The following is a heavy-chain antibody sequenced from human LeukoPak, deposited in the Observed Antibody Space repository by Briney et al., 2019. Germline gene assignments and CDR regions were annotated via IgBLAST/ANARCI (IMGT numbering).Heavy chain of an antibody. V-gene: IGHV4-61*02. J-gene: IGHJ4*02. D-gene: IGHD3-22*01. CDR2: IYTSEST. Sequence: SETLSLTCTVSGGSISSGSYYWSWIRQPAWRGLEWIGRIYTSESTNYNPSLKSRVTISVNTSKNQFSLKLSSVTAADTAVYYCAVGYYESSGQTIGDYWGQGTLVTVSS. CDR3: AVGYYESSGQTIGDY. CDR1: GGSISSGSYY.